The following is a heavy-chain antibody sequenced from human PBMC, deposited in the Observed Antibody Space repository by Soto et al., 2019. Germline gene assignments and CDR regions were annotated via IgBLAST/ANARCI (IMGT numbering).Heavy chain of an antibody. V-gene: IGHV4-30-2*01. CDR3: AGMPYTSGLRFDP. D-gene: IGHD6-19*01. CDR2: IYQSGVT. CDR1: GDSYSISTYS. J-gene: IGHJ5*02. Sequence: SETLSLTCNMSGDSYSISTYSWSWIRQPPGKALQWIGFIYQSGVTSYNPSLASRVSISLDRSNNRCSLKLKSVTAADTAVYFCAGMPYTSGLRFDPWGPGTLVTVSS.